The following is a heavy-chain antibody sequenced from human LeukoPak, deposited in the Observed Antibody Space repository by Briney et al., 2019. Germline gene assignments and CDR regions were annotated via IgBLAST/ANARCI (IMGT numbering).Heavy chain of an antibody. J-gene: IGHJ4*02. CDR1: GFTFSDYY. Sequence: GGPLRLSCEASGFTFSDYYMTWIRQAPGKGLEWVSFLNSDSSYTNYANSVKGRFTISRDNAKNSLYLQMNSLRAEDTAVYYCARANLAVLVDYWGQGTLVTVSS. V-gene: IGHV3-11*05. CDR3: ARANLAVLVDY. CDR2: LNSDSSYT. D-gene: IGHD6-19*01.